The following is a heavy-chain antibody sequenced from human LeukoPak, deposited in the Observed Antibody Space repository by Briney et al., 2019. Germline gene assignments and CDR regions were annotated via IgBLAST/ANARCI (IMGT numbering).Heavy chain of an antibody. CDR1: GGSISSYY. J-gene: IGHJ3*02. D-gene: IGHD5-24*01. V-gene: IGHV4-59*01. CDR3: ARVEMATISFGAFDI. Sequence: SETLSLTCTVPGGSISSYYWSWIRQPPGKGLEWIGYIYYSGSTNYNPSLKSRVTISVDTSKNQFSLKLSSVTAADTAVYYCARVEMATISFGAFDIWGQGTMVTVSS. CDR2: IYYSGST.